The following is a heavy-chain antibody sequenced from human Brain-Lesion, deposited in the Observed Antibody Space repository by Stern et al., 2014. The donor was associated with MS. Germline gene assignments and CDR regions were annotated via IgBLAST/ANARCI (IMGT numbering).Heavy chain of an antibody. CDR2: IYYSGFT. Sequence: QLVESGPGLVKPSETLSLTCTVSGGSISNSTYYWAWIRQPPGKGLEWIGNIYYSGFTYYNPSLKSRVTISVDMSKNQFSLKLSSVTAADTAIYYCARHDSVPRPSQLYSARDRGPGYFDYWGQGTLVTVSS. CDR3: ARHDSVPRPSQLYSARDRGPGYFDY. J-gene: IGHJ4*02. D-gene: IGHD1-26*01. V-gene: IGHV4-39*01. CDR1: GGSISNSTYY.